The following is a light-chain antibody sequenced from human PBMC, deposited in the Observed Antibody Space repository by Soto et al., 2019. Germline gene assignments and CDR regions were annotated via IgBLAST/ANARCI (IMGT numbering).Light chain of an antibody. CDR3: QQYNSYPWT. CDR1: QSISSW. J-gene: IGKJ1*01. Sequence: DIQMTQSPSTLSASVGDRVTITCRASQSISSWLAWYQQKPGKAPKLLIYDASSLESGVPSRFSGSGSGREFTLTITSLQTDDFATYYCQQYNSYPWTFGQGTKVDIK. V-gene: IGKV1-5*01. CDR2: DAS.